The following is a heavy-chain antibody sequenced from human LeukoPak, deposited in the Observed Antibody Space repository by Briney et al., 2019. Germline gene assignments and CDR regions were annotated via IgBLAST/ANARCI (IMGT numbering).Heavy chain of an antibody. CDR1: GFTFSSYS. CDR3: VRDGYGGYDYAFDV. D-gene: IGHD5-12*01. CDR2: IRSKAYGGTT. V-gene: IGHV3-49*04. J-gene: IGHJ3*01. Sequence: GGSLRLSCAASGFTFSSYSMNWVRQAPGKGLEWVGFIRSKAYGGTTEYAASVQGRFTISRDDSKSIAYLQMNSLKTEDTAVYYCVRDGYGGYDYAFDVWGQGTMVTVS.